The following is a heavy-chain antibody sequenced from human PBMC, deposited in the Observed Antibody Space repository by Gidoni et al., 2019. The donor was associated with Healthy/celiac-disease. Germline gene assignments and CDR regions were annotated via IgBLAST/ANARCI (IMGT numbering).Heavy chain of an antibody. J-gene: IGHJ3*02. CDR2: IYYSGST. Sequence: QVQLQESVPGLVKPSETLSLTCTVPVGSISSYYWSWILQPPGKGLEWIGYIYYSGSTNYNPSLKSRVTISVDTSKNQFSLKLSSVTAADTAVYYCARVYGAGAAFDIWGQGTMVTVSS. CDR3: ARVYGAGAAFDI. CDR1: VGSISSYY. D-gene: IGHD6-19*01. V-gene: IGHV4-59*01.